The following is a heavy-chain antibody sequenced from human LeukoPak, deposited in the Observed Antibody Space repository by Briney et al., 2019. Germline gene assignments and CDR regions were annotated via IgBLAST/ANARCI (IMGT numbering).Heavy chain of an antibody. J-gene: IGHJ4*02. D-gene: IGHD3-22*01. Sequence: ASVKVSCKASGYTFTGYYMHWVRQAPGQGLEWMGIINPSGGSTSYAQKFQGRVTMTRDTSISTAYMELSRLRSDDTAVYYCARDATYYYDSSGFNWGQGTLVTVSS. CDR1: GYTFTGYY. CDR2: INPSGGST. V-gene: IGHV1-2*02. CDR3: ARDATYYYDSSGFN.